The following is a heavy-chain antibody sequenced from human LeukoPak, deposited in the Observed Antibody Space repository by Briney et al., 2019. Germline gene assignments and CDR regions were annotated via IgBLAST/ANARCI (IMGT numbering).Heavy chain of an antibody. J-gene: IGHJ4*02. CDR1: GFTFSNYD. CDR2: IWSDGSNR. D-gene: IGHD6-19*01. Sequence: GGSLRLSCAASGFTFSNYDIHWVRQAPGKGLEWVAFIWSDGSNRYYADSVKGRFTISRDNSKNTLYLQMNSLRAEDTAVYYCAKDYRIAVAGCFDYWGQGTLVTVSS. CDR3: AKDYRIAVAGCFDY. V-gene: IGHV3-30*02.